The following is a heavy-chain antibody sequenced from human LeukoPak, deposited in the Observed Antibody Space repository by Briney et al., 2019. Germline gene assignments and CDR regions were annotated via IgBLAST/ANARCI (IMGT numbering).Heavy chain of an antibody. CDR2: SSFDENNK. V-gene: IGHV3-30*18. J-gene: IGHJ4*02. D-gene: IGHD5-12*01. Sequence: PGGSLRLSCAASGFTFSSNYMSWVRQAPGKGLEWLAVSSFDENNKYYADSVRGRFTISRDNSKNTVYLQMDSLRPEDTAIYYCAKDSYGGYNDFGIDSWGQGTLVSVSS. CDR1: GFTFSSNY. CDR3: AKDSYGGYNDFGIDS.